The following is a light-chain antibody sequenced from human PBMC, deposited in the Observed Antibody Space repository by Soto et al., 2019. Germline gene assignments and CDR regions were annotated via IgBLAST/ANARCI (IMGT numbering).Light chain of an antibody. CDR1: QSVSSSY. CDR3: QQYGSSPQDT. CDR2: GAS. Sequence: EIVLTQSPGTLSLSPGERATLSCRASQSVSSSYLAWYQQKPGQAPRLLIYGASSRATGIPDRFSGSGSGTAFSLPTSSLQPADFAVYYCQQYGSSPQDTFGQGTKLEIK. V-gene: IGKV3-20*01. J-gene: IGKJ2*01.